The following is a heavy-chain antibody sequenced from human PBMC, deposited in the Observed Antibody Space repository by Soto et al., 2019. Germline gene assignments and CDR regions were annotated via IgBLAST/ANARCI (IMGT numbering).Heavy chain of an antibody. CDR3: ARDRSMGVVVPGY. D-gene: IGHD1-26*01. CDR1: GFTFSSYA. Sequence: QVHLVDSGGGVVQPGRSLRLSCAASGFTFSSYAMHWVRQAPGKGLEWVAHISHDGSNNYYADSVKGRFTISRDNSKNMVYLQMNSLRVDDTAVYYCARDRSMGVVVPGYWGQGTLVTVSS. CDR2: ISHDGSNN. V-gene: IGHV3-30-3*01. J-gene: IGHJ4*02.